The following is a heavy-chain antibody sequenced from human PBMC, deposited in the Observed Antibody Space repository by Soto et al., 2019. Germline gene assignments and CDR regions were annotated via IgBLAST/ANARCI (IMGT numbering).Heavy chain of an antibody. D-gene: IGHD3-10*01. V-gene: IGHV3-23*01. J-gene: IGHJ6*01. Sequence: PGGSLRLSCAASGFTFSSYAMSWVRQAPWKGLEWVSAISGSGGSTYYADSVKGRFTISRDNSKNTLYLQMNSLRAEDTAVYYCAKEGTMVRGVIIWPPYGLDVWGRGTTVIVSS. CDR2: ISGSGGST. CDR3: AKEGTMVRGVIIWPPYGLDV. CDR1: GFTFSSYA.